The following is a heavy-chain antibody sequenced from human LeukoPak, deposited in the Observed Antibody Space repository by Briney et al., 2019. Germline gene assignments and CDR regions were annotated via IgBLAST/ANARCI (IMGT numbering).Heavy chain of an antibody. CDR3: ARYYGSGSYDY. CDR2: ISAYNGNT. J-gene: IGHJ4*02. CDR1: GYTFATYA. D-gene: IGHD3-10*01. Sequence: GASVKVSCKASGYTFATYAISWVRQAPGQGLEWMGWISAYNGNTNYAQKLQGRVTMTTDTSTSTAYMELRSLRSDDTAVYYCARYYGSGSYDYWGQGTLVTVSS. V-gene: IGHV1-18*01.